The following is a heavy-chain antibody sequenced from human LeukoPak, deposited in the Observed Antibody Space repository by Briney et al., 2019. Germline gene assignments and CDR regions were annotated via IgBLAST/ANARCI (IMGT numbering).Heavy chain of an antibody. CDR3: ARDLSYYYESSGFYPLGY. J-gene: IGHJ4*02. CDR1: GGTFSSYA. CDR2: IIPIFGTA. D-gene: IGHD3-22*01. Sequence: SVTVSYMASGGTFSSYAISWVRQAPGQGLEWMGGIIPIFGTANYAQKFQGRVTITADESTSTAYMELSSLRSEDTAVYYCARDLSYYYESSGFYPLGYWGQGTLVTVSS. V-gene: IGHV1-69*13.